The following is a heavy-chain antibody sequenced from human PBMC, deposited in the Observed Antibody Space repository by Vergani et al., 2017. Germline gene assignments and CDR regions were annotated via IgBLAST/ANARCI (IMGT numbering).Heavy chain of an antibody. J-gene: IGHJ4*02. V-gene: IGHV1-69*02. CDR1: GGTFSSYT. CDR2: IIPILGIA. D-gene: IGHD6-6*01. Sequence: QVQLVQSGAEVKKPGSSVKVSCKASGGTFSSYTISWVRQAPGQGLEWMGRIIPILGIANYAQKFQGRVTITADESTSTAYMELSSLRSEDTAVYYCARGGTIAARPGQFDYWGQGTLVTVSS. CDR3: ARGGTIAARPGQFDY.